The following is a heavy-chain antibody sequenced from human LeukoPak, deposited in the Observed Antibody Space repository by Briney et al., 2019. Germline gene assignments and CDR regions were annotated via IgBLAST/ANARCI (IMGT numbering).Heavy chain of an antibody. V-gene: IGHV3-23*01. Sequence: PGGSLRLSCAASGFTFSSHGMNWVRQAPGKGLEWGSGISPSGGITYYTDSVRGRFTISRDNSKNTVSLQMNSLRGEDTAVYYCAKDDAWGRYKDWGQGTLVTVSS. CDR2: ISPSGGIT. J-gene: IGHJ1*01. D-gene: IGHD3-16*01. CDR3: AKDDAWGRYKD. CDR1: GFTFSSHG.